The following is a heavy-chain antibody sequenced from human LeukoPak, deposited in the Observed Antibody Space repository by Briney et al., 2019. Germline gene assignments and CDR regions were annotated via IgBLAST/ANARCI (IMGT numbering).Heavy chain of an antibody. CDR1: GYTFTNYG. J-gene: IGHJ4*02. CDR3: ARGVRRARTEDYESSGYFPADY. V-gene: IGHV1-8*02. D-gene: IGHD3-22*01. Sequence: ASVKVSCKASGYTFTNYGISWVRQATGQGLEWMGWMNPNTGNAGYPRKFQSRVTMTRNTSMSTAYMELSSLTSEDTAVYYCARGVRRARTEDYESSGYFPADYWGQGTLVTVSS. CDR2: MNPNTGNA.